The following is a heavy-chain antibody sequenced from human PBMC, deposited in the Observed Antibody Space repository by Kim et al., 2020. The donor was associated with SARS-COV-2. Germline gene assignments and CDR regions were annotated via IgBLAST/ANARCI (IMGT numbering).Heavy chain of an antibody. J-gene: IGHJ6*04. Sequence: GGSLRLSCAASGLSFDSSAMNWVRQAPGKGLEWVAVNSYDGRNKAYADSVKGRFTISRDTSKNTLYLQMISLGVEDTAVYYCARGNYYESVSLSDYYNGMVVWGKGNTVSVSS. CDR2: NSYDGRNK. CDR1: GLSFDSSA. CDR3: ARGNYYESVSLSDYYNGMVV. V-gene: IGHV3-30-3*01. D-gene: IGHD3-10*01.